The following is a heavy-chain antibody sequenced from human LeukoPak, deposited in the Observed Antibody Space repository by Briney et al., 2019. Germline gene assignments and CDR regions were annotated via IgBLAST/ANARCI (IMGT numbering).Heavy chain of an antibody. D-gene: IGHD3-22*01. CDR2: INHSGST. Sequence: SETLSLTCTVSGGSISDSYWSWIRQPPGTGLEWIGEINHSGSTNYNPSLKSRVTISVDTSKNQFSLKLSSVTAADTAVYYCARDSYNYYDSSGPDAFDIWGQGTMVTVSS. J-gene: IGHJ3*02. CDR3: ARDSYNYYDSSGPDAFDI. CDR1: GGSISDSY. V-gene: IGHV4-34*01.